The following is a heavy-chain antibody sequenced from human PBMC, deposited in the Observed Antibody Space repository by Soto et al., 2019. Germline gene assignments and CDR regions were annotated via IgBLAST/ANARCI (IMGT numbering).Heavy chain of an antibody. Sequence: QVQLVESGGGVVQPGRSLRLSCAASGFTFSSYGMLWVRQAPGKGLEWVAVIWYDGSNKYYADSVKGRFTISRDNSKNTLYLQMNSLRAEDTAVYYCARGENWNYLSVDYWGQGTLVTVSS. CDR1: GFTFSSYG. CDR2: IWYDGSNK. D-gene: IGHD1-7*01. CDR3: ARGENWNYLSVDY. V-gene: IGHV3-33*01. J-gene: IGHJ4*02.